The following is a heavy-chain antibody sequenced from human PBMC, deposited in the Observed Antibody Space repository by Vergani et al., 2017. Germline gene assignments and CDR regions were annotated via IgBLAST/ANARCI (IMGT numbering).Heavy chain of an antibody. D-gene: IGHD3-22*01. CDR1: GGSISSGSYY. J-gene: IGHJ4*02. Sequence: QVQLQESGPGLVKPSQTLSLTCTVSGGSISSGSYYWSWIRQPAGKGLEWIGSIYTSGSTNYNPSLKSRVTISVDTSKNQFSLKLSSVTAADTSVYYCAREGDSSGWALDYWGQGTLVTVSS. V-gene: IGHV4-61*02. CDR3: AREGDSSGWALDY. CDR2: IYTSGST.